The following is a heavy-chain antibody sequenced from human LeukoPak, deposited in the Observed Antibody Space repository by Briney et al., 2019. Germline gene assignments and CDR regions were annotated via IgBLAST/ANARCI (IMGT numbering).Heavy chain of an antibody. D-gene: IGHD3-10*01. CDR2: IIPIFGTA. J-gene: IGHJ4*02. Sequence: GASVKVSCKASGGTFSSYAISWVRQAPGQGLEWRGGIIPIFGTANYAQKFQGRVTITADESTSTAYMELSSLRSEDTAVYYCAFRALRGVIITSLDYWGQGTLVTVSS. V-gene: IGHV1-69*13. CDR1: GGTFSSYA. CDR3: AFRALRGVIITSLDY.